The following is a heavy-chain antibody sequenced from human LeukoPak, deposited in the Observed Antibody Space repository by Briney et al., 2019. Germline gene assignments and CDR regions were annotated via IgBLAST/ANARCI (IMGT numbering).Heavy chain of an antibody. V-gene: IGHV4-34*01. CDR1: GGSFSGYY. CDR3: ARVPLDIVATIGSYYFDY. Sequence: SETLSLTCAVYGGSFSGYYWSWIRQPPGKGLEWIGEINHSGSTNYNPSLKSRVTISVDMSKNRFSLKLSSVTAADTAVYYCARVPLDIVATIGSYYFDYWGQGTLVTVSS. D-gene: IGHD5-12*01. J-gene: IGHJ4*02. CDR2: INHSGST.